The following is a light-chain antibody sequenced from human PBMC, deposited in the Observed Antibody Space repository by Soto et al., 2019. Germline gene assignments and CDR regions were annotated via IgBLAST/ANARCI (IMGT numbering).Light chain of an antibody. CDR2: GAS. CDR1: QSVSSN. Sequence: EIVMTQSPATLSVSPGERATFSCRASQSVSSNLAWYQQKPGQAPRLLIYGASTRATGIPARFSGSGSGTEFTLTIRRLEPEDFAVYYCQQYGSSYPWTFGQGTKVDIK. J-gene: IGKJ1*01. V-gene: IGKV3-15*01. CDR3: QQYGSSYPWT.